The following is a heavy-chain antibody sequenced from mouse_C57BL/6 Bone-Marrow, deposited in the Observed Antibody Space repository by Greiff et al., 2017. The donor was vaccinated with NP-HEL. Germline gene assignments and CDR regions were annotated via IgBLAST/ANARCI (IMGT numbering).Heavy chain of an antibody. J-gene: IGHJ2*01. CDR3: ARSRSYYFDY. V-gene: IGHV1-81*01. CDR1: GYTFTSYG. CDR2: IYPRSGNT. Sequence: VKLMESGAELARPGASVKLSCKASGYTFTSYGISWVKQRTGQGLEWIGEIYPRSGNTYYNEKFKGKATLTADKSSSTAYMELRSLTSEDSAVYFCARSRSYYFDYWGQGTTLTVSS.